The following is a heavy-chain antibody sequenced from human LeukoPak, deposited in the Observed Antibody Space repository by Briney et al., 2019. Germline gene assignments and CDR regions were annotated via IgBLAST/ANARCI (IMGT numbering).Heavy chain of an antibody. CDR2: ISWNSGSI. V-gene: IGHV3-9*01. CDR1: GFTFDDYA. D-gene: IGHD3-22*01. Sequence: PGRSLRLSCAASGFTFDDYAMHWVRQAPGKGLEWVSGISWNSGSIGYADSVKGRFTISRDNAKNSLYLQMNSLRAEDTAVYYCARGYDTTGYFSYWGQGTLVAVSS. J-gene: IGHJ4*02. CDR3: ARGYDTTGYFSY.